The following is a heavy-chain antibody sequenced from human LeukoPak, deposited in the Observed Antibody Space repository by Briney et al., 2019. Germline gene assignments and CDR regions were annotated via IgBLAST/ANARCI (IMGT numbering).Heavy chain of an antibody. CDR3: AKGPDPPYYDFWSGYYSIYGAFDI. Sequence: PGGSLRLSCAASGFTFSSYWMHWVRQAPGKGLVWVSRINSDGSSTSYADSVKGRFTISRDNAKNTLYLQVNSLRAEDTAVYYCAKGPDPPYYDFWSGYYSIYGAFDIWGQGTMVTVSS. V-gene: IGHV3-74*01. J-gene: IGHJ3*02. CDR2: INSDGSST. D-gene: IGHD3-3*01. CDR1: GFTFSSYW.